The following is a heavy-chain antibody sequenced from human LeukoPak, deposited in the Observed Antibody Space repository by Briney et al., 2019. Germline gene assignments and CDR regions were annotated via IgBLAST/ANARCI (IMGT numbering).Heavy chain of an antibody. J-gene: IGHJ4*02. V-gene: IGHV4-59*01. Sequence: PSETLSLTCTVSGGSISSYYWSWIRQPPGKGLEWIGYIYYTENTNYNPSLKSRATISVDTSKNQFSLNLTSVTAADTAVYYCAGGNFYDSRGHPYHFHYWGQGTLVTVPS. CDR2: IYYTENT. D-gene: IGHD3-22*01. CDR1: GGSISSYY. CDR3: AGGNFYDSRGHPYHFHY.